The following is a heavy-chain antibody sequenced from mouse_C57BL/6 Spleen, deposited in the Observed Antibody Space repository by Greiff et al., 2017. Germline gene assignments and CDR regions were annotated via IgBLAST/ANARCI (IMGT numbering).Heavy chain of an antibody. CDR3: ARAYDYGEGYARDY. CDR1: GYTFTSYW. J-gene: IGHJ4*01. V-gene: IGHV1-64*01. D-gene: IGHD2-4*01. Sequence: QVQLQQPGAELVKPGASVKLSCKASGYTFTSYWMPWVQQRPGQGLEWIGMIHPNSGSTNYNEKFKSQATLTVDKSSSTAYMQLSSLTSEDSAVYYGARAYDYGEGYARDYWGQGTSVTVSS. CDR2: IHPNSGST.